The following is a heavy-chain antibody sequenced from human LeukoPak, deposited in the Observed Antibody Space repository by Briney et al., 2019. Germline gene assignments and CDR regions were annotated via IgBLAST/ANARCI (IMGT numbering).Heavy chain of an antibody. Sequence: ASVKVSCKASGYIFTGYYMHWVRQATGQGLDWMGWMNPNSGNTGYAQKFQGRVTMTRNTSISTAYMELSSLRSEDTAVYYCARVPPLYSSSWYGKVDYWGQGTLVTVSS. CDR1: GYIFTGYY. CDR2: MNPNSGNT. J-gene: IGHJ4*02. CDR3: ARVPPLYSSSWYGKVDY. D-gene: IGHD6-13*01. V-gene: IGHV1-8*02.